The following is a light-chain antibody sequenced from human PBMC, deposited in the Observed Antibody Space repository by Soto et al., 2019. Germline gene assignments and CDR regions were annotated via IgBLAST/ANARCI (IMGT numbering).Light chain of an antibody. CDR2: EVS. CDR3: TSFTSSSTWV. CDR1: SSAVGGYNY. V-gene: IGLV2-14*03. J-gene: IGLJ3*02. Sequence: QSVLTQPASVSGSPGQSITISCTGTSSAVGGYNYVSWFQQHPGKAPKLKIYEVSNRPSGVSNRFSGSKSGYTASLTISELQAEDEADYYCTSFTSSSTWVFGGGTKLTVL.